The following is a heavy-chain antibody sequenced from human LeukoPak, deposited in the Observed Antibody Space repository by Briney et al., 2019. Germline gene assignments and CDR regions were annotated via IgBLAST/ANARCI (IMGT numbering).Heavy chain of an antibody. V-gene: IGHV3-23*01. CDR1: GFTFSSYA. CDR2: ISGSGSST. J-gene: IGHJ5*02. Sequence: GASLRHSCAASGFTFSSYAMSWVRQAPGKGLEWVSAISGSGSSTYYADSVKGRFTISRDNSKNTLYLQMNSLRAEDTAVYYCAKDRIVVVPAASRFDPWGQGTLVTVSS. CDR3: AKDRIVVVPAASRFDP. D-gene: IGHD2-2*01.